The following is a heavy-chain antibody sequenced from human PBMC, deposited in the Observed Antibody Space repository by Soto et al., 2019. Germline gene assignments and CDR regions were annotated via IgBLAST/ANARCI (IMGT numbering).Heavy chain of an antibody. V-gene: IGHV4-31*03. CDR3: AREVEMATMSSQGPYYYYYGMDV. Sequence: SETLSLTCTVSGGSISSGGYYWSWIRQHPGKGLEWIGYIYYSGSTYYNPSLKSRVTISVDTSKNQFSLKLSSVTAADTAVYYCAREVEMATMSSQGPYYYYYGMDVWGQGTTVTVSS. CDR1: GGSISSGGYY. J-gene: IGHJ6*02. CDR2: IYYSGST. D-gene: IGHD5-12*01.